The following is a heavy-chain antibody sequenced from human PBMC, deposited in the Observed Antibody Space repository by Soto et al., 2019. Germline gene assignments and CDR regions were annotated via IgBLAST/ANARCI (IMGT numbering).Heavy chain of an antibody. Sequence: SETLSLTCAVYGGSFSGYYWSWIRQPPGKGLEWIGEINHSGSTNYNPSLKSRVTISVDTSKNQFSLKLSSVTAADTAVYYCARGFYCSSTSCYFDDWGQGTLVTVSS. V-gene: IGHV4-34*01. CDR3: ARGFYCSSTSCYFDD. CDR2: INHSGST. J-gene: IGHJ4*02. CDR1: GGSFSGYY. D-gene: IGHD2-2*01.